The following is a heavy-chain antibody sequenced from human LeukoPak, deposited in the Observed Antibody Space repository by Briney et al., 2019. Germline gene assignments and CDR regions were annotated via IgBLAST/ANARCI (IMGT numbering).Heavy chain of an antibody. J-gene: IGHJ4*02. CDR1: GYTFTSYD. Sequence: ASVKVSCKASGYTFTSYDINWVRQATGQGLEWMGWMNPNSGNTGYAQKFQGRVTMTRNTSIGTAYMELSSLRSEDTAVYYCARGGEWELPFDYWGQGPLVTVSS. CDR3: ARGGEWELPFDY. D-gene: IGHD1-26*01. CDR2: MNPNSGNT. V-gene: IGHV1-8*01.